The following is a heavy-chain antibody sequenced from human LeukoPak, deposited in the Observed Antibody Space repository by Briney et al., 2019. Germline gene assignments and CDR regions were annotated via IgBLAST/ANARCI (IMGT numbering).Heavy chain of an antibody. Sequence: GGSLRLSCAASGFTFSSYAMSWVRQAPGKGLEWVSAISGSGGSTYYADSVKGRFTISRDNSKNTLYLQMNSLRAEDTAVYYCARESQSAYYFDSSGYEDAFDIWGQGTMVTVSS. CDR2: ISGSGGST. CDR1: GFTFSSYA. CDR3: ARESQSAYYFDSSGYEDAFDI. V-gene: IGHV3-23*01. J-gene: IGHJ3*02. D-gene: IGHD3-22*01.